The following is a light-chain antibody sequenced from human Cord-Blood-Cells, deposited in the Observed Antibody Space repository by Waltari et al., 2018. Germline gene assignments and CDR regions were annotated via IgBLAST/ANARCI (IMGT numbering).Light chain of an antibody. CDR3: QPRSNWPLT. J-gene: IGKJ4*01. Sequence: EIVLTPSPATLSLSPGERDTLSCRASQSVSSYLDWYQQKPGQAPRLLIYDASNRATGIPARFSGSGSGTDFTLTIISLEPEDLAVYYCQPRSNWPLTFGGGTKVEIK. CDR1: QSVSSY. CDR2: DAS. V-gene: IGKV3-11*01.